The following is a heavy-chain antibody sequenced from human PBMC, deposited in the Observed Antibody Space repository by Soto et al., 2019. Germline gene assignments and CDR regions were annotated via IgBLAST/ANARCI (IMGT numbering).Heavy chain of an antibody. Sequence: GESLKISCKGSGYSFTSYWISWVRQMPGKGLEWMGRIDPSDSYTNYSPSFQGHVTISADKSISTAYLQWSSLKASDTAVYYCAKGHTSSWSFDPWGQGTLVTVSS. J-gene: IGHJ5*02. CDR1: GYSFTSYW. D-gene: IGHD6-13*01. V-gene: IGHV5-10-1*01. CDR2: IDPSDSYT. CDR3: AKGHTSSWSFDP.